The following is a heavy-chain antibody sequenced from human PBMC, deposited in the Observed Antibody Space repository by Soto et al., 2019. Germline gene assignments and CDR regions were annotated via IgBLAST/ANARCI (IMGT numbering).Heavy chain of an antibody. J-gene: IGHJ4*02. Sequence: ASVKVSCKASGGLFSRYPISWVRQVPGQGLEWMGGIIPVFQTAYYTQRFQGRVTITADESTNTAYMELSSLRSEDTAIYYCARGGSGYTWFNEFWGQGTLVTVSS. CDR3: ARGGSGYTWFNEF. D-gene: IGHD3-22*01. V-gene: IGHV1-69*13. CDR2: IIPVFQTA. CDR1: GGLFSRYP.